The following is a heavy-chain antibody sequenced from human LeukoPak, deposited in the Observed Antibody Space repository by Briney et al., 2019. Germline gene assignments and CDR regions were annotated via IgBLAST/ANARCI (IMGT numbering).Heavy chain of an antibody. V-gene: IGHV4-59*12. CDR3: ARPRIAARRAQYFDY. CDR2: IYYSGST. Sequence: SGTLSLTCTVSGGSISSYYWSWIRQPPGKGLEWIGYIYYSGSTNYNPSLKSRVTISVDTSKNQFSLKLSSVTAADTAVYYCARPRIAARRAQYFDYWGQGTLVTVSS. CDR1: GGSISSYY. J-gene: IGHJ4*02. D-gene: IGHD6-6*01.